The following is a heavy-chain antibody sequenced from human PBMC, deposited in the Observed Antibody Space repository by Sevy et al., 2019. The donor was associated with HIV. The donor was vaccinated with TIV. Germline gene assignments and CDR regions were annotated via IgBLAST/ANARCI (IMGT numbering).Heavy chain of an antibody. V-gene: IGHV3-30*04. CDR2: TSYDGSHK. J-gene: IGHJ1*01. Sequence: GGSLRLSCAASGFTFNSYSMHWIRQAPGKGLEWVAVTSYDGSHKYYADSVKGRFTVSRDNSRNILSLEMNNLRRDDTAVYYCARGENDDEFFQYWGQGTLVTVSS. D-gene: IGHD1-26*01. CDR3: ARGENDDEFFQY. CDR1: GFTFNSYS.